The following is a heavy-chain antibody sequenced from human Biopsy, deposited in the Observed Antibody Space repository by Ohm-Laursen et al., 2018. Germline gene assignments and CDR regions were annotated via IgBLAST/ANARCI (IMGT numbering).Heavy chain of an antibody. CDR3: ARGSGSGFYFDQ. V-gene: IGHV3-66*01. CDR1: GFTVSDSH. CDR2: IYAGATT. D-gene: IGHD2-15*01. J-gene: IGHJ4*02. Sequence: SLRLSCTASGFTVSDSHISWIRQAPGKGLEWVSVIYAGATTYYPDSVKGRFTISRDNSRNTVYLQMDSLRGEDTAVYFCARGSGSGFYFDQWGQGTLVTVSS.